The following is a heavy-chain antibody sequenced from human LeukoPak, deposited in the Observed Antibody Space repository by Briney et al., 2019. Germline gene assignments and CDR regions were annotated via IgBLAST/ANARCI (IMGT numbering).Heavy chain of an antibody. CDR2: IYSSGST. D-gene: IGHD2-21*02. CDR3: ARVTASLSFYYGMDV. CDR1: RGSFSSYY. J-gene: IGHJ6*02. V-gene: IGHV4-59*01. Sequence: SETLSLTCTVSRGSFSSYYWSWIRQPPGRGLEWIGHIYSSGSTNYNPSLKSRVTISVDTSKNLFSLKLTSVTAADTAVYFCARVTASLSFYYGMDVWGQGTTVTVPS.